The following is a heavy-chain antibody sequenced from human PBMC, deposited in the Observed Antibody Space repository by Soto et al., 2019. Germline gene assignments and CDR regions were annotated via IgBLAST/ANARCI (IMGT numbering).Heavy chain of an antibody. V-gene: IGHV3-72*01. J-gene: IGHJ4*02. CDR3: ARARYTGGWYRFFDY. CDR2: HRNTANGYST. D-gene: IGHD6-19*01. Sequence: GGSLRLSCAASGFTFIDHYMDWVRQAPGKGLEWVVRHRNTANGYSTEYAASVKGRFTISRDDSRNSLYLQMNSLKTEDTAVYYCARARYTGGWYRFFDYWGQGTLVTVSS. CDR1: GFTFIDHY.